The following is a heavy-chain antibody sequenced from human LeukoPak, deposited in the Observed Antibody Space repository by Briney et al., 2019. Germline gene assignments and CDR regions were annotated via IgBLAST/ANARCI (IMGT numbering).Heavy chain of an antibody. D-gene: IGHD6-6*01. Sequence: SETLSLTCTVSGGSISSGSYYWSWIRQPAGKGLEWIGRIYTSGSTNYNPSLKSRVTISVDTSKNQFSLKLSSVTAADTAVYYCARESYFIAARPVFDYWGQGTLVTVSS. CDR2: IYTSGST. CDR1: GGSISSGSYY. V-gene: IGHV4-61*02. J-gene: IGHJ4*02. CDR3: ARESYFIAARPVFDY.